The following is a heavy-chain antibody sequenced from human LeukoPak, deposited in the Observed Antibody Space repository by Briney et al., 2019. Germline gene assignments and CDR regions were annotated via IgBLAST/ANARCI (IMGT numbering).Heavy chain of an antibody. CDR1: GFTFSKHG. J-gene: IGHJ4*02. CDR2: ISPSGDIT. CDR3: AKDDAWLRFGE. D-gene: IGHD3-10*01. V-gene: IGHV3-23*01. Sequence: GGTLRLSCAASGFTFSKHGMNWVRQAPGKGLEWVSGISPSGDITYYADSVKGRFTISRDNSKNTLYLEVISLTAEDTAVYCCAKDDAWLRFGEWSQGTLVTVSS.